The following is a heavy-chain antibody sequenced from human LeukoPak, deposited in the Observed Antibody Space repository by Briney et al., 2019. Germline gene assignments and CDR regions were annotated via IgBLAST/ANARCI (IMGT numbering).Heavy chain of an antibody. CDR1: GYSFTSYW. CDR2: IYPGDSDT. Sequence: GESLKISCKGSGYSFTSYWIGWVRQMPGKGLEWMGIIYPGDSDTRYSPPFQGHVTISADKSINTAYLQWSGLQASDNAIYFCARSQGLYGAADYWGQEPW. V-gene: IGHV5-51*01. D-gene: IGHD2-2*02. J-gene: IGHJ4*01. CDR3: ARSQGLYGAADY.